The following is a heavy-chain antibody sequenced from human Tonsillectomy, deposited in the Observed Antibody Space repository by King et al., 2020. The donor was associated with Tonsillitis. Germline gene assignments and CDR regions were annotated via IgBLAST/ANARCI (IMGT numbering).Heavy chain of an antibody. D-gene: IGHD3-16*02. Sequence: VQLVESGGGVVRPGGSLRLSCAASGFTFDDYGMSWVRQAPGKGLGWVSGINWNGGSTGYADSVMGRFPISRDNAKNSLYLQMKSLRAEDTALYYCARLGELSYHYFDYWGQGTLVTVSS. CDR3: ARLGELSYHYFDY. CDR2: INWNGGST. J-gene: IGHJ4*02. CDR1: GFTFDDYG. V-gene: IGHV3-20*04.